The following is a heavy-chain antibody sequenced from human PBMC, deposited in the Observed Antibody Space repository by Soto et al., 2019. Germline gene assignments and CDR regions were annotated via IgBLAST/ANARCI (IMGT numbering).Heavy chain of an antibody. CDR2: ISAYNGNT. V-gene: IGHV1-18*04. Sequence: QVQLVQSGAEVKKPGASVKVSCKASGYTFTSYSISWVRQAPGQGLEWMGWISAYNGNTNYAQMLQGRVTMTTDTSTNAASMELRSLRSDDTAVYYCAREAPPADYWGQGTLVTVSS. CDR1: GYTFTSYS. CDR3: AREAPPADY. J-gene: IGHJ4*02.